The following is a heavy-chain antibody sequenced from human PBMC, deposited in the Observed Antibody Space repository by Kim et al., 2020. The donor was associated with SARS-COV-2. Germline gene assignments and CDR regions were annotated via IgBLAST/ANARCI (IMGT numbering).Heavy chain of an antibody. Sequence: GGSLRLSCADSGFTVTTYWMHWVRQAPGKGLEWVSRIKSEGTGITYADSVKGRFTISRDNANNTLYLQMDNLRDDDTAVYYCASDTVLYGLDVWGQGTMVPVSS. V-gene: IGHV3-74*03. D-gene: IGHD4-4*01. CDR1: GFTVTTYW. CDR3: ASDTVLYGLDV. J-gene: IGHJ6*02. CDR2: IKSEGTGI.